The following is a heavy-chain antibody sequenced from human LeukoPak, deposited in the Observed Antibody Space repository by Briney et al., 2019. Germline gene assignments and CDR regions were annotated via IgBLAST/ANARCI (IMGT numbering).Heavy chain of an antibody. CDR2: IKQDGSEK. J-gene: IGHJ1*01. CDR1: GFTFSSYW. CDR3: ARDTTVTMGAEYFQH. V-gene: IGHV3-7*01. D-gene: IGHD4-17*01. Sequence: GGSLRLSCAASGFTFSSYWMSWVRQAPGKGLEWVANIKQDGSEKYYVDSVKGRFTISRDNAKNSLYLQMNSLRAEDTAVYYCARDTTVTMGAEYFQHWGQGTLVTVSS.